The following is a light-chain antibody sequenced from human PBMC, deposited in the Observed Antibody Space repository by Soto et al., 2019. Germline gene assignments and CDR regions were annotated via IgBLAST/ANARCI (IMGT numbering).Light chain of an antibody. V-gene: IGKV3-11*01. CDR2: DAS. CDR1: QSVSTY. Sequence: EVVLTQSPATLSLSPGERATLSCRARQSVSTYLAWYQQKPGQAPRLLIYDASNRATGIPARFSGSGSATDFTLTISSLEPEDFAVYYCQQRSSWITFGQGTRLEIK. J-gene: IGKJ5*01. CDR3: QQRSSWIT.